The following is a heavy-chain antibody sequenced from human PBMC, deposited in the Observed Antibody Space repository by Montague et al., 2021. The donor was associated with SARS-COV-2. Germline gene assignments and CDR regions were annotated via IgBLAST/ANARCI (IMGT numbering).Heavy chain of an antibody. J-gene: IGHJ6*02. Sequence: SLRLSCAASGFTFSSYEMNWVRQAPGKGLEWVSYISISGSTIYYADSVKGRFTISRDNAKNSLYLQMNSLRAEDTAVYYCARGGTYYDFWGGYRNYYYAIDVWGQGTPVTVSS. V-gene: IGHV3-48*03. CDR3: ARGGTYYDFWGGYRNYYYAIDV. D-gene: IGHD3-3*01. CDR2: ISISGSTI. CDR1: GFTFSSYE.